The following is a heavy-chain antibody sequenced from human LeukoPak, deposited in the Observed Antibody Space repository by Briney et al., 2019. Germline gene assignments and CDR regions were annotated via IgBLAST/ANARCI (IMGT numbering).Heavy chain of an antibody. CDR2: ISGYNGNT. D-gene: IGHD3-9*01. J-gene: IGHJ5*02. Sequence: GASVRVSCKASGYTFNSYVISWVRQAPGQGLEWMGWISGYNGNTKYAQKFQGRITITTDTSTSTAYMELRSLTSDDTAVYYCARGYDILTGYYTPYWFDPWGQGTLVTVSS. CDR3: ARGYDILTGYYTPYWFDP. V-gene: IGHV1-18*01. CDR1: GYTFNSYV.